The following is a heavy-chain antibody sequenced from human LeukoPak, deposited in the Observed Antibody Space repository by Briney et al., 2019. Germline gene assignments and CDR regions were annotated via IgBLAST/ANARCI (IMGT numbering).Heavy chain of an antibody. Sequence: TGGSLRLSCAASGFTFSSYWMHWVRHAPGKGLVWVSRINSDGSSTRYADSVKGRFTISRDNAKNTLHLQMNSLRAEDTAVYYCVRDNDSIFDNWGQGTLVTVSS. CDR2: INSDGSST. D-gene: IGHD2/OR15-2a*01. V-gene: IGHV3-74*01. CDR1: GFTFSSYW. CDR3: VRDNDSIFDN. J-gene: IGHJ4*02.